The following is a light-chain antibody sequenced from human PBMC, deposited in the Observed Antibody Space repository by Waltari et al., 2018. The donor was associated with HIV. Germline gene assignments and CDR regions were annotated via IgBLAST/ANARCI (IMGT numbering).Light chain of an antibody. J-gene: IGLJ2*01. Sequence: QSALTQPPSASGSPGQSVTISCTGTSSDVGGYHSVSCYQQHQGNAPKLIIYEVTERPSRVPDRFSGSKSGNTASLTVSGLQAEDEADYYCSSYAGSNKLVFGGGTKLTVV. V-gene: IGLV2-8*01. CDR1: SSDVGGYHS. CDR2: EVT. CDR3: SSYAGSNKLV.